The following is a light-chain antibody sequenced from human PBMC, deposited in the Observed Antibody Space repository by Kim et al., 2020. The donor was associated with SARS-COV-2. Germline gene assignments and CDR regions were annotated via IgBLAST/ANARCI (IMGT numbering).Light chain of an antibody. CDR2: EVS. CDR3: SSYAGSNNFPYV. Sequence: TISCTGTSSDVGGDNYVSWYQQHPGKAPNLMIYEVSKRPSGVPDRFSGSKSGNTASLTVSGLQAEDEADYYCSSYAGSNNFPYVFGTGTKVTVL. J-gene: IGLJ1*01. V-gene: IGLV2-8*01. CDR1: SSDVGGDNY.